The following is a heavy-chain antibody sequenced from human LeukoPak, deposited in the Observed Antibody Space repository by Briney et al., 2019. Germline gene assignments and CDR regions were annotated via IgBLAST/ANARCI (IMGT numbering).Heavy chain of an antibody. CDR2: INSDESST. CDR3: ARDAVDTANAV. D-gene: IGHD5-18*01. CDR1: GFAFNTYW. V-gene: IGHV3-74*01. J-gene: IGHJ6*02. Sequence: GGSLRLSCAASGFAFNTYWMHWVRQAPGKGLVWVSLINSDESSTGYADSVKGRFTISRDNAKNTLYLQMNSLRAEDTAVYYCARDAVDTANAVWGQGTTVTVSS.